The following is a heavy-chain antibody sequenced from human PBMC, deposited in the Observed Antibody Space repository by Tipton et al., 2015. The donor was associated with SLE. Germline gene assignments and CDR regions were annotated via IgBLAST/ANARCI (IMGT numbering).Heavy chain of an antibody. Sequence: TLSLTCTVSGGSISSSSYYWGWIRQPPGKGLEWIGRIYYSGSSYYNPSLKSRVTISVDTSKNQFSLNLNSVTAADTAVYYCARIAIAPAMGEYYFDSWGQGTLVTVSS. CDR2: IYYSGSS. V-gene: IGHV4-39*07. CDR1: GGSISSSSYY. J-gene: IGHJ4*02. D-gene: IGHD2-2*01. CDR3: ARIAIAPAMGEYYFDS.